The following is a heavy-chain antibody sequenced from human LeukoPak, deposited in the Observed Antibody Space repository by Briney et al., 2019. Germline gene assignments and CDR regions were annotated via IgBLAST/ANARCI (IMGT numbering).Heavy chain of an antibody. CDR1: GFTFSSYS. J-gene: IGHJ4*02. D-gene: IGHD6-19*01. V-gene: IGHV3-21*01. CDR3: ARRGYSSGWYPV. CDR2: ISSSSSSYI. Sequence: GGSLRLSCAASGFTFSSYSMNWVRQAPGKGLEWVSSISSSSSSYIYYADSVKGRFTISRDNAKNSLYLQMNSLRAEDTAVYYCARRGYSSGWYPVWGQGTLVTVSS.